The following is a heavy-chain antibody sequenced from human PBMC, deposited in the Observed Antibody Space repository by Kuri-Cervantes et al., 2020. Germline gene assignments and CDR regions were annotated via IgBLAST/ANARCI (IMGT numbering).Heavy chain of an antibody. V-gene: IGHV3-66*02. Sequence: GGSLRLSCAASGFTVSSNYMSWVRQAPGKGLEWVSVIYSGGSTYYADSVKGRFTISRDNPKNTLYLQMNSLRAEDTAVYYCARDYYDSSGHSYWGQGTLVTVSS. CDR3: ARDYYDSSGHSY. CDR1: GFTVSSNY. J-gene: IGHJ4*02. D-gene: IGHD3-22*01. CDR2: IYSGGST.